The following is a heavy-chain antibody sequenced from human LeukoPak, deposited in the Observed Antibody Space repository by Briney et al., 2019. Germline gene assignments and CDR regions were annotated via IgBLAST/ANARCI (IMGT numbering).Heavy chain of an antibody. D-gene: IGHD1-26*01. V-gene: IGHV3-11*01. J-gene: IGHJ3*02. CDR3: ASTLEENSGSHDAFDI. CDR2: ISSSGSTI. CDR1: GFTFSDYY. Sequence: PGGSLRLSCAASGFTFSDYYMSWIRQAPGKGLEWVSYISSSGSTIYYADSVKGRFTISRDNAKNSLYLQMNSLRAEDTAVYYCASTLEENSGSHDAFDIWGQGTMVTVSS.